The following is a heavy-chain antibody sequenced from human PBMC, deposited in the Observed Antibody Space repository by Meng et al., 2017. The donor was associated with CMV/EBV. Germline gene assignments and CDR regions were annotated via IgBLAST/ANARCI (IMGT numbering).Heavy chain of an antibody. Sequence: GESLKISCAASGFTFSSYSMNWVRQAPGKGLEWVSSISSSSSYIYYADSVKGRFTISRDNAKNSLYLQMNSLRAEDTAVYYCARTVGSSTTHHGEYYYYYGMDVWGQGTTVTVSS. CDR3: ARTVGSSTTHHGEYYYYYGMDV. CDR2: ISSSSSYI. J-gene: IGHJ6*02. V-gene: IGHV3-21*01. CDR1: GFTFSSYS. D-gene: IGHD2-2*01.